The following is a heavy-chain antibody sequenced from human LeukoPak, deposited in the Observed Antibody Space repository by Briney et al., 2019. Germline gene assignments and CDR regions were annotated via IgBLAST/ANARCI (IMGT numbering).Heavy chain of an antibody. D-gene: IGHD3-10*01. V-gene: IGHV1-8*01. J-gene: IGHJ5*02. CDR1: GYTFTSYD. CDR2: MNPNSGNT. CDR3: ARVEVRGVITGNNWFDP. Sequence: ASVKVSCKASGYTFTSYDINWVRQATGQGLEWMGWMNPNSGNTGYAQKFQGRVTMTRNTSISTYMKLSSLRSEDTAVYYCARVEVRGVITGNNWFDPWGQGTLVTVSS.